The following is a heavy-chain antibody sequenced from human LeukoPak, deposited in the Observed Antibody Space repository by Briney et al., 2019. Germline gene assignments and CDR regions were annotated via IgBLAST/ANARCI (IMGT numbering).Heavy chain of an antibody. CDR1: GGTFSSYA. J-gene: IGHJ6*03. D-gene: IGHD3-3*01. Sequence: SVKVSCKASGGTFSSYAISWVRQAPGQGLEWMGGIIPIFGTANYAQKFQGRVTITADESTSTAYMELSSLRSEDTAVYYCASPNYDFWSGSRDYYYMDVWGKGTTVTVSS. CDR2: IIPIFGTA. CDR3: ASPNYDFWSGSRDYYYMDV. V-gene: IGHV1-69*01.